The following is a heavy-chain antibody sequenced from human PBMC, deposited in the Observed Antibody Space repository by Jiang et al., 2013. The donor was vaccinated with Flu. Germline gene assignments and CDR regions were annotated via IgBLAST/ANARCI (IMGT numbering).Heavy chain of an antibody. D-gene: IGHD1-26*01. V-gene: IGHV1-46*01. J-gene: IGHJ4*02. CDR3: VRGIVGATNY. Sequence: YAQKFQGRVTMTRDTSTSTVYMDLSSLRSEDTAVYYCVRGIVGATNYWGQGTLVTVSS.